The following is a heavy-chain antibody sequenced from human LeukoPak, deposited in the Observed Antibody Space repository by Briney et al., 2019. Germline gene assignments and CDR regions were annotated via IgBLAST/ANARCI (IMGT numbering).Heavy chain of an antibody. J-gene: IGHJ4*02. D-gene: IGHD6-19*01. CDR2: IYSGGTT. V-gene: IGHV3-53*01. CDR3: ARATDSSGCCTFDY. CDR1: GFTVSSNY. Sequence: GGSLRLSCAASGFTVSSNYMSWVRQAPGKGLEWVSIIYSGGTTYYADPVKGRFTISRDNSKNTLFLQMDSLRPEDTAVYYCARATDSSGCCTFDYWGQGTLVTVSS.